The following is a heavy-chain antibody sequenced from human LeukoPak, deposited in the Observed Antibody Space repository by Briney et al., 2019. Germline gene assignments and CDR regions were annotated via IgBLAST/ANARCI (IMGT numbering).Heavy chain of an antibody. J-gene: IGHJ4*02. CDR3: AKVKWPHFDY. V-gene: IGHV3-23*01. D-gene: IGHD5-12*01. CDR2: ISGSGGST. CDR1: GFTFKSYA. Sequence: GGSLRLSCAASGFTFKSYAMSWVRQAPGKGLEWVSGISGSGGSTYYADSVKGRFTISRDNSENTVYLQMNSLRAEDTAVYYCAKVKWPHFDYWGQGILVTVSS.